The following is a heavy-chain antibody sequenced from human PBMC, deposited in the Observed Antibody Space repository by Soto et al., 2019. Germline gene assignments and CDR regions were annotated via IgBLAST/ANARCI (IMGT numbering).Heavy chain of an antibody. J-gene: IGHJ4*02. CDR3: ARHAVYSSRPNEH. D-gene: IGHD6-19*01. V-gene: IGHV4-30-2*01. CDR2: IYHSGST. CDR1: GGSISSSGYS. Sequence: SETLSLTCTVSGGSISSSGYSWSWIRQPPGKGLEWIGYIYHSGSTYYNPSLKSRVTISVDKSKNQFSLKLSSVTAADTAVYYCARHAVYSSRPNEHWGQGTLVTVPS.